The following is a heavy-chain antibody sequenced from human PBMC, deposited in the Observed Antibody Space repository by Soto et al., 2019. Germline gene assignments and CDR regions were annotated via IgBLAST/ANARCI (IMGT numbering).Heavy chain of an antibody. D-gene: IGHD2-15*01. CDR3: ARDMTDCSGGSCYIEFFDY. Sequence: EVQLVESGGGLVQPGGSLRLSCAASGFTFSIYWMSWVRQAPGKGLEWVANIKQDGSEKYYVDSVKGRFTISRDNAKNSLYLQMNSLRAEDTAVYYCARDMTDCSGGSCYIEFFDYWGQGTLVTVSS. J-gene: IGHJ4*02. CDR2: IKQDGSEK. CDR1: GFTFSIYW. V-gene: IGHV3-7*01.